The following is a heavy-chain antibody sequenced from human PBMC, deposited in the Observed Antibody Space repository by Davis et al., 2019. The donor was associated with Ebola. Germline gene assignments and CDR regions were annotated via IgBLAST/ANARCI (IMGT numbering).Heavy chain of an antibody. CDR1: GYTFTSYA. V-gene: IGHV1-3*01. D-gene: IGHD6-19*01. Sequence: AASVKVSCKASGYTFTSYAMHWVRQAPGQRLEWMGWINAGNGNTKYSQKLQGRVAIIRDTSASTAFMELSSLGSEDTAVYYCARGRTVAGTGGLSWFDPWGQGTLVIVSS. J-gene: IGHJ5*02. CDR3: ARGRTVAGTGGLSWFDP. CDR2: INAGNGNT.